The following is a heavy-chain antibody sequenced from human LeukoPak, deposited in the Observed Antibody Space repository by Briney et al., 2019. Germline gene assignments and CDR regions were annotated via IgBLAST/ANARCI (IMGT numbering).Heavy chain of an antibody. CDR1: GGSITSYY. CDR2: IYYSGST. J-gene: IGHJ4*02. V-gene: IGHV4-59*12. CDR3: ARGLRYSSSWYHY. D-gene: IGHD6-13*01. Sequence: SETLSLTCTVSGGSITSYYWSWIRQPPGKGLEWIGYIYYSGSTNYNPSLKSRVTISVDTSKNQFSLKLSSVTAADTAVYYCARGLRYSSSWYHYWGQGTLVTVSP.